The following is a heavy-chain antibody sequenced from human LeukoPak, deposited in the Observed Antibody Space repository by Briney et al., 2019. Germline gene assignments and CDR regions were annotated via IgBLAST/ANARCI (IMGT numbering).Heavy chain of an antibody. D-gene: IGHD3-10*01. CDR2: ISAYNGNT. CDR3: ARDTPISFGEFSNPRFDY. V-gene: IGHV1-18*01. Sequence: ASVKVSCKASGYTFTSYGISWVRQAPGQGLEWMGWISAYNGNTNYAQKLQGRVTMTTDTSTSTAYMELRSLRSDDTAVYYCARDTPISFGEFSNPRFDYWGQGTLVTVSS. CDR1: GYTFTSYG. J-gene: IGHJ4*02.